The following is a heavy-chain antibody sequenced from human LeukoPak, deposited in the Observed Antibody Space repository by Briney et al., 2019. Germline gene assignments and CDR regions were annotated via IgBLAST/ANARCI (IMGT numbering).Heavy chain of an antibody. D-gene: IGHD5-18*01. CDR3: ARVDTALVIDY. CDR2: VNPILGIA. V-gene: IGHV1-69*04. J-gene: IGHJ4*02. CDR1: EGTFRIYA. Sequence: SVKASCKAPEGTFRIYATSWVPQAPGQGLDWIGGVNPILGIASYEQKFEGSVTVTADKSPSKAYMVLSGLRSEDTAVYYCARVDTALVIDYWGQGTLVSVSS.